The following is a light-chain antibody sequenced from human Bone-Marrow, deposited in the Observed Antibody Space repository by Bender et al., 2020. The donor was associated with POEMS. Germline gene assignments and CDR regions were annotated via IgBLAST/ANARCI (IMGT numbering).Light chain of an antibody. CDR3: SAYAGDYFFVL. CDR2: DVS. J-gene: IGLJ3*02. CDR1: SSDVGGYNY. V-gene: IGLV2-11*01. Sequence: QSALTQPRSVSGSPGQSVTISCTGTSSDVGGYNYVSWYQQHPGKAPKLMIYDVSKRPSGVPDRFSGSKSGNTASLTISGLQAEDEADYYCSAYAGDYFFVLFGGGTRVTVL.